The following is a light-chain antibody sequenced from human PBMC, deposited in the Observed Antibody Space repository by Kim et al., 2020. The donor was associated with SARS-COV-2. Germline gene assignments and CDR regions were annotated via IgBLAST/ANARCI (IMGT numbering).Light chain of an antibody. CDR3: QVWDSSSDHPV. CDR2: YDS. CDR1: NIGDKS. J-gene: IGLJ2*01. V-gene: IGLV3-21*04. Sequence: SYELTQPPSVSVAPGKTARITCGGTNIGDKSVHWYQQKPGQAPVVVISYDSDRPSGIPERFSGSNSGNTATVTISRVEAGDEADYYCQVWDSSSDHPVFGGGTQLTVL.